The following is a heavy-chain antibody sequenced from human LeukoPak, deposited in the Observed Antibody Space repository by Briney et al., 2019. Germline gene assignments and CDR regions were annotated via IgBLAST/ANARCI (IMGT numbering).Heavy chain of an antibody. CDR3: ATTGGSWYDGSFDY. Sequence: SETLSLTCTVSGVSISSHYWSWIRQSPGKGLEWLGHIFYTGTSNYNPSLKSRVTISLDRSNNQFSLRLTSLTAADTAVYYCATTGGSWYDGSFDYWGQGTLVTVSS. CDR1: GVSISSHY. J-gene: IGHJ4*02. V-gene: IGHV4-59*11. CDR2: IFYTGTS. D-gene: IGHD6-13*01.